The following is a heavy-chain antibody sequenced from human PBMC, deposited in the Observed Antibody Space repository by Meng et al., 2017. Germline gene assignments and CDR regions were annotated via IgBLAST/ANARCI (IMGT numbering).Heavy chain of an antibody. D-gene: IGHD3-22*01. CDR3: ARYNVYDNSGFGFEYFDY. J-gene: IGHJ4*02. CDR1: GGSISSSSHY. V-gene: IGHV4-39*07. CDR2: IYYSGRT. Sequence: SETLSLTCTVSGGSISSSSHYWGWIRQPPGKGLEWIGSIYYSGRTYYNPSLKSRVTISVDTSKNQFSLKLSSITAADTAVYYCARYNVYDNSGFGFEYFDYWGQGTLVTVSS.